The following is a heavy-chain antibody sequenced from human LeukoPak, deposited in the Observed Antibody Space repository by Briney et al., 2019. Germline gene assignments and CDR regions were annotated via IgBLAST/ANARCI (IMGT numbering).Heavy chain of an antibody. CDR1: GYTFSDYA. D-gene: IGHD2-2*01. CDR2: IDAGNGDT. Sequence: ASVTVSCKASGYTFSDYAMHWVRQAPGQRFEWMGWIDAGNGDTRYSQRFQGRVTITRDTSASTAYIGLRSLRSEDTAMYYCARGSTSDWPLDHWGQETLVTISS. CDR3: ARGSTSDWPLDH. J-gene: IGHJ4*02. V-gene: IGHV1-3*01.